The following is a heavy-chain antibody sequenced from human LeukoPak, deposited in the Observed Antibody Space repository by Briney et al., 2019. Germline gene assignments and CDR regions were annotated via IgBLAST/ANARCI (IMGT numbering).Heavy chain of an antibody. J-gene: IGHJ6*03. CDR3: ARVAVAGNYYYYMDV. V-gene: IGHV1-8*01. CDR2: MNPNSGNT. Sequence: ASVKVSCKASGYTFTSYDINWVRQATGQGLEWMGWMNPNSGNTGYAQKFQGRVTMTRNTSISTAYVELSSLRSEDTAVYYCARVAVAGNYYYYMDVWGKGTTVTISS. D-gene: IGHD6-19*01. CDR1: GYTFTSYD.